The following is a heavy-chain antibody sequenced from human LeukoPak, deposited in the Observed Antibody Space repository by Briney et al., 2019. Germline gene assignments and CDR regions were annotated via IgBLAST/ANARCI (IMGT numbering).Heavy chain of an antibody. V-gene: IGHV3-23*01. D-gene: IGHD2-21*01. CDR1: RFSFSNYA. Sequence: QPGGSQRLSCAASRFSFSNYAIYWLRKAPGEGLEWVSVISGNGATTYADSVKGRFTISRDNSRNTVYLQMDNVRAEDMAVYYCVRSTGYFYYGMDVWGQGTMVTVS. CDR3: VRSTGYFYYGMDV. J-gene: IGHJ6*02. CDR2: ISGNGAT.